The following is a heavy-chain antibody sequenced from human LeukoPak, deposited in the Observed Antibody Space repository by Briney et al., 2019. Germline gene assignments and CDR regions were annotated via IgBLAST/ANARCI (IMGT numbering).Heavy chain of an antibody. CDR1: GFTFSSCE. Sequence: GGSLRLSCAASGFTFSSCEMNWVRQAPGKGLEWVSYISSSGSTIYYADSVKGRFTISRDNAKNSLYLQMNSLRAEDTGVYYCARDNKEMGYLDAFDIWGQGTMVTVSS. V-gene: IGHV3-48*03. CDR2: ISSSGSTI. J-gene: IGHJ3*02. CDR3: ARDNKEMGYLDAFDI. D-gene: IGHD5-24*01.